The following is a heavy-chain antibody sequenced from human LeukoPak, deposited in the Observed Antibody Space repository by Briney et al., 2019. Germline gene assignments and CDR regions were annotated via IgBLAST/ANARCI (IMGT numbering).Heavy chain of an antibody. CDR2: ISSSGSYI. CDR3: ARKLTGSFDI. V-gene: IGHV3-21*01. D-gene: IGHD7-27*01. J-gene: IGHJ3*02. Sequence: GGSLRLSCAASAFTFSSYSMNWVRQAPGKGLEWVSSISSSGSYIYYADSVRGRFTISRDNAKNSLYLQMNSLRAEDTAVYFCARKLTGSFDIWGQGTMVTVSS. CDR1: AFTFSSYS.